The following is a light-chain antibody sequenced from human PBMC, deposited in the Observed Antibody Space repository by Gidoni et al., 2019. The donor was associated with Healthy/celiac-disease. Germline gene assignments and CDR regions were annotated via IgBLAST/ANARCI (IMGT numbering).Light chain of an antibody. J-gene: IGKJ1*01. Sequence: EIVLTQSPATLSLSPGERATLSCRASQSVSSYLAWSQQKPGQAPRLLIYDASNRATGIPARFSGSGSGTDFTLTISSLEPEDFAVYYCQQRSNWPTFGQGTKVEIK. CDR1: QSVSSY. V-gene: IGKV3-11*01. CDR3: QQRSNWPT. CDR2: DAS.